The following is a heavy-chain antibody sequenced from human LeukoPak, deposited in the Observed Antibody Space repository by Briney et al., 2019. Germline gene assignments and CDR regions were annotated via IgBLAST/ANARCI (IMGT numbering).Heavy chain of an antibody. D-gene: IGHD5-18*01. CDR2: ISYDGSNK. CDR1: GFTFSSYG. V-gene: IGHV3-30*18. CDR3: AKDFRLPWDAFDI. Sequence: GGSLRLSCAASGFTFSSYGMHWVRQAPGKGLEWVAVISYDGSNKYYADSVKGRFTISRDNSKNTLYLQMNSLRAEDTAVYYCAKDFRLPWDAFDIWGQGTMVTVSS. J-gene: IGHJ3*02.